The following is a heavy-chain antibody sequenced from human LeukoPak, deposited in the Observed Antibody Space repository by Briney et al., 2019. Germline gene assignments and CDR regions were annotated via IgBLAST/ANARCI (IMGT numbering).Heavy chain of an antibody. J-gene: IGHJ4*02. V-gene: IGHV3-15*01. Sequence: PGRSLRLSCAASGFTLSSYGVHWVRQAPGKGLEWVGRIKSKTDGGTADYAAPVKGRFIISRDDSKNTLYLQMNSLKTDDTAVYYCATSGGYLDYWGQGTLVTVSS. CDR1: GFTLSSYG. D-gene: IGHD4-23*01. CDR2: IKSKTDGGTA. CDR3: ATSGGYLDY.